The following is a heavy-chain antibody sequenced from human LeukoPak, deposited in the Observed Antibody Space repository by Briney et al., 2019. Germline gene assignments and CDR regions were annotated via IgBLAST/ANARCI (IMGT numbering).Heavy chain of an antibody. V-gene: IGHV3-30*03. CDR2: IPYDGSNK. J-gene: IGHJ4*02. CDR1: GFTFSSYG. Sequence: GGSLRLSCAASGFTFSSYGMHWVRQAPGKGLEWVAVIPYDGSNKYYADSVKGRFTISRDNSKNTAYLQMTSLKTEDTAVYYCTYTSSSGVVYWGPGTLVTVSS. CDR3: TYTSSSGVVY. D-gene: IGHD6-6*01.